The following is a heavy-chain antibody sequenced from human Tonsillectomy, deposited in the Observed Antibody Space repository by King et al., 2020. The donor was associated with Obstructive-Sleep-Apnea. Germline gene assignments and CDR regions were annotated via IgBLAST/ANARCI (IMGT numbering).Heavy chain of an antibody. V-gene: IGHV3-30*04. CDR3: ARDSDS. D-gene: IGHD3-3*01. Sequence: VQLVESGGGVVQPGRSLRLSCAASGFTFSSYAMHWVRQAPGKGLEWGAVISYDGSNKYYADSVKGRFTISRDNSKNTLYLQMNSLRAEDTAVYYCARDSDSWGQGTLSPSPQ. CDR2: ISYDGSNK. CDR1: GFTFSSYA. J-gene: IGHJ5*02.